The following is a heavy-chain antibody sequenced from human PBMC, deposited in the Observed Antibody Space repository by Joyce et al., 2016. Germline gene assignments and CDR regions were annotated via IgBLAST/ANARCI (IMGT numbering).Heavy chain of an antibody. D-gene: IGHD6-13*01. CDR1: GDTFTGDY. CDR3: ARATTSAGPAY. J-gene: IGHJ4*02. V-gene: IGHV1-2*06. CDR2: INPNSGGT. Sequence: QVQLVQSGAEVKKPGASVKVSCKSSGDTFTGDYIHWVRQAPGQGREWMGRINPNSGGTDNAQKFQGRVTMTRDTSLSTAYMELSRLRSDDTAVYFCARATTSAGPAYWGQGTLVTVSS.